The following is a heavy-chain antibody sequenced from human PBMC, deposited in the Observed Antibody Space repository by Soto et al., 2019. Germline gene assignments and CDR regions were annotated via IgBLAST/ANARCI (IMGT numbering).Heavy chain of an antibody. D-gene: IGHD4-17*01. J-gene: IGHJ3*02. V-gene: IGHV3-23*01. CDR2: ISNSGGSV. CDR3: AKVKWTYGSVSDI. Sequence: EVQLLESGGGLVQPGGSLRLSCAASGFTFSSFAMSWFRQAPGKGLEWVSGISNSGGSVNYADSVKGRFTISRDNSKNTLSLEMNSLRAEDTALYYCAKVKWTYGSVSDIWGQGTMVTVSS. CDR1: GFTFSSFA.